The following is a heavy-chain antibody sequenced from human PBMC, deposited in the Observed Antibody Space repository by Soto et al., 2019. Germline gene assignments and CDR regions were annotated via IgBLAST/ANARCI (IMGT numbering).Heavy chain of an antibody. CDR2: IIPIFGTA. V-gene: IGHV1-69*13. CDR1: GGTFSSYA. CDR3: ARVSPPYYYDSSGSTRGHNWFDP. J-gene: IGHJ5*02. D-gene: IGHD3-22*01. Sequence: SVKVSCKASGGTFSSYAISWVRKAPGQGPECMGGIIPIFGTANYAQKFQGRVTITADESTSTAYMELSSLRSEDTAVYYCARVSPPYYYDSSGSTRGHNWFDPWGQGTLVTVSS.